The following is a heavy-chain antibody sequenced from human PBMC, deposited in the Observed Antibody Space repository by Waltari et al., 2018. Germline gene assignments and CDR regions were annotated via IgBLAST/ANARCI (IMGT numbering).Heavy chain of an antibody. J-gene: IGHJ4*02. CDR3: ARDWEGDRPNFDY. CDR2: IKQDGSDT. Sequence: EVQLVESGGGLVQPGGSLRLSCVASGFTFNTFGMGWVRQAPGKGLEWVTDIKQDGSDTYYADSVKGRFTVSRDNAKNSLYLQMNSLRVEDTAVYYCARDWEGDRPNFDYWGQGTLVTVSS. CDR1: GFTFNTFG. D-gene: IGHD1-26*01. V-gene: IGHV3-7*04.